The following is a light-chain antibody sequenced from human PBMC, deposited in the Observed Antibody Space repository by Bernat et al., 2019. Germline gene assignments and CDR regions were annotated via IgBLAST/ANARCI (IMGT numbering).Light chain of an antibody. J-gene: IGKJ3*01. CDR1: QGIRND. CDR2: VAS. V-gene: IGKV1-17*01. Sequence: DIQMTQSPSSLSASVGDRITITCRASQGIRNDLDWYQQKPGKAPKRLIYVASSLQSGVPSRFSGSGSGTEFTLTISSLQPEDFATYYCLQHNNYPLTFGPGTKVDIK. CDR3: LQHNNYPLT.